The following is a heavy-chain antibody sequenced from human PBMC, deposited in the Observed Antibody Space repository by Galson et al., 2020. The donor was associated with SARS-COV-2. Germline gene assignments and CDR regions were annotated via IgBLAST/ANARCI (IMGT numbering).Heavy chain of an antibody. Sequence: GESLKLSCAASGFTFSSYAMHWVRQAPGKGLEWVAVISYDGSNNYYADSVKGRFTISRDNSKNTLYLQMNSLRAEDTAVYYCASERVEMATILDGWGQGTLVTVSS. J-gene: IGHJ4*02. CDR3: ASERVEMATILDG. CDR1: GFTFSSYA. CDR2: ISYDGSNN. D-gene: IGHD5-12*01. V-gene: IGHV3-30*01.